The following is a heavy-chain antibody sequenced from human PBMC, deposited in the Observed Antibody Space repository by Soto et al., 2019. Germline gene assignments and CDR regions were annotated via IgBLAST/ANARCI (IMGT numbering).Heavy chain of an antibody. CDR2: ISSSSSTI. CDR1: GFTFSSYS. V-gene: IGHV3-48*02. J-gene: IGHJ5*02. CDR3: ARDSNIVNLYGGNSGWFDP. D-gene: IGHD4-17*01. Sequence: PGGSLRLSCAASGFTFSSYSMNWVRQAPGKGLEWVSYISSSSSTIYYADSVKGRFTISRDNAKNSLYLQMNSLRDEDTAVYYCARDSNIVNLYGGNSGWFDPCGQGTLVTVSS.